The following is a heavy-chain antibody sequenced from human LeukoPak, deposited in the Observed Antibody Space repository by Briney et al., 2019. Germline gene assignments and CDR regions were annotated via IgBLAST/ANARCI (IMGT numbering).Heavy chain of an antibody. CDR1: GFTFSSYA. V-gene: IGHV3-23*01. CDR2: ISGSGGNT. Sequence: GGSLRLSXAASGFTFSSYAMGWVRQAPGKGLEWISAISGSGGNTYYAASVKGRFTFSRDNSKNTLFLQMNSLRAEDTAVYYCAKGPKIPAPTYYFDYWGQGTLVTVSS. CDR3: AKGPKIPAPTYYFDY. D-gene: IGHD2-2*01. J-gene: IGHJ4*02.